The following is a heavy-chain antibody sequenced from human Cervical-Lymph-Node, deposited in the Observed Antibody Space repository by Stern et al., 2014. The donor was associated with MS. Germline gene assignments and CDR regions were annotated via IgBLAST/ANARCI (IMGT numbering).Heavy chain of an antibody. CDR2: IWYDGSNR. CDR3: AREGGTTAEYFQH. D-gene: IGHD2-15*01. CDR1: GFTFSSSG. Sequence: VQLVESGGGVAQPGRSLRLSCAASGFTFSSSGMHWVRQAPGKGLEWLAIIWYDGSNRYYADSVKGRFSISRDNSKNTLYLQMNSLRAEDTAVYYCAREGGTTAEYFQHWGQGTLVTVSS. J-gene: IGHJ1*01. V-gene: IGHV3-33*01.